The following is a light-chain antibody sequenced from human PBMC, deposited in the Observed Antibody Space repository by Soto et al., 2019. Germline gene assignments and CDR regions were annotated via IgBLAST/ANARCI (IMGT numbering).Light chain of an antibody. V-gene: IGKV1D-12*01. Sequence: IRMTQSPSSLSASTGARVTITCRASQGISSYLAWYQQKPGKAPKLLIYEAINLQSGVPPRFSGSGSGTDFTLTISSLQPEDFATYFCQPANSFPITFGQGTRLEIK. CDR3: QPANSFPIT. J-gene: IGKJ5*01. CDR2: EAI. CDR1: QGISSY.